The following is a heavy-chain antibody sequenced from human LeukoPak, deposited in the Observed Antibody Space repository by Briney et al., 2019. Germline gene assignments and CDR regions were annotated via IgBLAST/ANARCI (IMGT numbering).Heavy chain of an antibody. V-gene: IGHV1-2*02. Sequence: ASVKVSCKASGYTFTGYYMHWVRRAPGQGLEWMGWINPNSGGTNYAQKFQGRVTMTRDTSISTAYMELSRLRSDDTAVYYCARGGSGWTIDAFDIWGQGTMVTVSS. CDR1: GYTFTGYY. CDR3: ARGGSGWTIDAFDI. J-gene: IGHJ3*02. CDR2: INPNSGGT. D-gene: IGHD6-19*01.